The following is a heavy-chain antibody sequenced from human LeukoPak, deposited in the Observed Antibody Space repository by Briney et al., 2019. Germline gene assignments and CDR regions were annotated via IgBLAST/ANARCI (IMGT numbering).Heavy chain of an antibody. CDR2: IKEDGSEK. D-gene: IGHD3-10*01. CDR3: ARDWVAGVPFDAFDI. V-gene: IGHV3-7*03. J-gene: IGHJ3*02. CDR1: GFTLSSYW. Sequence: GGSLRLSCAASGFTLSSYWMSWVRQAPGKGLEWVANIKEDGSEKYHVDSVKGRFTISRDDAKNSLYLHMNSLTAEDTAMYYCARDWVAGVPFDAFDIWGQGTMVSVSS.